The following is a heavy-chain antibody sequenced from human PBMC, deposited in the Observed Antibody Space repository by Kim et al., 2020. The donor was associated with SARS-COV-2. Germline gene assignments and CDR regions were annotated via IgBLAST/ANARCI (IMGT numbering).Heavy chain of an antibody. Sequence: GGSTYYADSVKGRFTISRDNSKNTLYLQMNSLGAEDTAVYYCANLYGSGSWGQGTLVTVSS. V-gene: IGHV3-23*01. D-gene: IGHD3-10*01. J-gene: IGHJ4*02. CDR2: GGST. CDR3: ANLYGSGS.